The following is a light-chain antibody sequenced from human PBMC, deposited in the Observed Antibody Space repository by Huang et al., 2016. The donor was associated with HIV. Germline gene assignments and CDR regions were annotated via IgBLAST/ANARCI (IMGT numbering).Light chain of an antibody. Sequence: EIVMTQSPVTLSVSPGERATLSCRASQSVSSNLAWYQQKPGQAPRLRIDGASTRATGDPARVSGSESGTEFTLTISSLQSEDFALYYCQQYNNWPPITVGQGTRLEMK. V-gene: IGKV3-15*01. CDR3: QQYNNWPPIT. CDR2: GAS. J-gene: IGKJ5*01. CDR1: QSVSSN.